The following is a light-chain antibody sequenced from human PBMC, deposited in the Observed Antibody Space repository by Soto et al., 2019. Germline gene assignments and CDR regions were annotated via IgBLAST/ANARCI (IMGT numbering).Light chain of an antibody. CDR3: SSYTSSSTYV. CDR2: EVS. V-gene: IGLV2-18*02. J-gene: IGLJ1*01. Sequence: QSVLTQPPSVSGSPGQSVTISCSGTSSDVGSYNRVSWYQQAPGTAPKVMIYEVSNRPSGVPDRFSGSKSGNTASLTISGLQAEDEADYYCSSYTSSSTYVFGTGTKVTVL. CDR1: SSDVGSYNR.